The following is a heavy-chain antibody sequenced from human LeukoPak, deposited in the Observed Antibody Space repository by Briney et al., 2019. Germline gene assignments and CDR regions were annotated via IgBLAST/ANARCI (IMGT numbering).Heavy chain of an antibody. CDR2: IWSGDSDT. CDR3: ARHRPYSSGSYYFDY. D-gene: IGHD6-19*01. Sequence: GESLKISCKGSGYSFTSNWIGWVRQMPGKGLEWMGIIWSGDSDTGYSPSFQGQVTISADKSISTAYLQWTSLKASDTAMYYCARHRPYSSGSYYFDYWGQGTLVTVSS. CDR1: GYSFTSNW. J-gene: IGHJ4*02. V-gene: IGHV5-51*01.